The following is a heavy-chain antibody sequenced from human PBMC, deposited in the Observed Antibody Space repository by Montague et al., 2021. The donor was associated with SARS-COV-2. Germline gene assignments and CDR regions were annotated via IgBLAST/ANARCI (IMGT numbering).Heavy chain of an antibody. CDR1: GDSISNSNW. Sequence: SETLSLTYTVSGDSISNSNWCTWVRPSPGRGLEWIGEIFRSGDSNYNPSLKSRVTMSVDMSRNQFSLSLSNVTAADTAIYYCVRGGTTTVVVFDYWGQGTLVTVSS. J-gene: IGHJ4*02. D-gene: IGHD3-22*01. CDR2: IFRSGDS. CDR3: VRGGTTTVVVFDY. V-gene: IGHV4-4*02.